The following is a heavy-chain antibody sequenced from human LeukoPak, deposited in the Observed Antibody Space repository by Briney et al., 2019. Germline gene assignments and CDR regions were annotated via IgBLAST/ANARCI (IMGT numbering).Heavy chain of an antibody. J-gene: IGHJ4*02. CDR1: GHTFTGYY. CDR3: ARGGKRYFDWLSI. Sequence: ASVKVSCKASGHTFTGYYMHWVRQAPGQGLEWMGRINPNSGGTNYAQKFQGRVTMTRDTSISTAYMELSRLRSDDTAVYYCARGGKRYFDWLSIWGQGTLVTVSS. CDR2: INPNSGGT. V-gene: IGHV1-2*06. D-gene: IGHD3-9*01.